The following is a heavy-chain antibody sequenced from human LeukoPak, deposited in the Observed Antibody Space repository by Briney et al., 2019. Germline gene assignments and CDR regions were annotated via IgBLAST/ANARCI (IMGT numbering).Heavy chain of an antibody. CDR3: ARSSRSWSTFDY. CDR2: VYTSGST. CDR1: GGSINTGSYY. V-gene: IGHV4-61*02. D-gene: IGHD6-13*01. J-gene: IGHJ4*02. Sequence: SETLSLTCIVSGGSINTGSYYWSWIRQPAGKGLEWIGRVYTSGSTKYNPSLTSRVTISIDTSKNQFSLKLSSVTAADTAVYYCARSSRSWSTFDYWGQGTLVTVSS.